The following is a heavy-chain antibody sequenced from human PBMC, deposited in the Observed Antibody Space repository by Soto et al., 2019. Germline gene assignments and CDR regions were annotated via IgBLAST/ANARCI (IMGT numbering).Heavy chain of an antibody. CDR1: GFTFSSYS. Sequence: EVQLVESGGGLVKPGGSLRLSCAASGFTFSSYSMNWVRQAPGKGLEWVSSISSSSSYIYYTDSVKGRFTISRDNAKNSLYLQMNSLRAEDTAVYYCARAHLNDYGDYVGYWGQGTLVTVSS. CDR2: ISSSSSYI. CDR3: ARAHLNDYGDYVGY. V-gene: IGHV3-21*01. D-gene: IGHD4-17*01. J-gene: IGHJ4*02.